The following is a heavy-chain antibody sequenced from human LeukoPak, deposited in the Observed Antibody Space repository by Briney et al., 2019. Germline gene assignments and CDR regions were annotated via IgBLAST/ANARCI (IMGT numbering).Heavy chain of an antibody. CDR2: INVDNGNT. Sequence: ASVKVSCKASGHSFTSYAVHWVRQAPGHRLEWMGWINVDNGNTKNSEKFQGRVTITRDTSATTAYMEVSSLRGEDTAVYYCARETSSYGAFDIWGQGTMVTVSS. D-gene: IGHD5-18*01. CDR3: ARETSSYGAFDI. J-gene: IGHJ3*02. CDR1: GHSFTSYA. V-gene: IGHV1-3*01.